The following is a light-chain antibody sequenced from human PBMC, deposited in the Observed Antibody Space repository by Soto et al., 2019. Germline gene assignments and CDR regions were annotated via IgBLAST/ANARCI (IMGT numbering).Light chain of an antibody. CDR1: QSVSSK. CDR2: SAS. V-gene: IGKV3-15*01. CDR3: HQRQSWPRT. Sequence: EIVMTQSPATLSLSPGQRATLSCRASQSVSSKLAWYQQRPGQAPRLLIYSASTRATGIPARFSGSGSGTEFTLTISSLQSEDFAVYYCHQRQSWPRTFGQGTKVDI. J-gene: IGKJ1*01.